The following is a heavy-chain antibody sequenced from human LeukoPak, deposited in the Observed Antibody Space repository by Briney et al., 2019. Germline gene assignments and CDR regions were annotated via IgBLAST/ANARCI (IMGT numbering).Heavy chain of an antibody. CDR1: GGSISGGSYY. CDR3: ARMVGATTAFDY. J-gene: IGHJ4*02. V-gene: IGHV4-61*02. CDR2: IYTSGST. Sequence: PSETLSLTCTVSGGSISGGSYYWSWIRQPAGKGLEWIGRIYTSGSTNYNPSLKSRVTISVDTSKNQFSLKLSSVTAADTAVYYCARMVGATTAFDYWGQGTLVTVSS. D-gene: IGHD1-26*01.